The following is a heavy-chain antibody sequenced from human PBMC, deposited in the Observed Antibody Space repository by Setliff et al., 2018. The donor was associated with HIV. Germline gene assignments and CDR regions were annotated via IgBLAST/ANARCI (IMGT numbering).Heavy chain of an antibody. Sequence: PSETLSLTCTVFGDFISSSSYYWAWIRQPPGKGLEWIGSFYTTGNVYSPSFKSRVSISIDTAKTQLSLRLTSLSAADTAVYYCARFPHEREPKTWGQGTLVPVSS. CDR1: GDFISSSSYY. V-gene: IGHV4-39*01. CDR2: FYTTGN. J-gene: IGHJ1*01. D-gene: IGHD1-1*01. CDR3: ARFPHEREPKT.